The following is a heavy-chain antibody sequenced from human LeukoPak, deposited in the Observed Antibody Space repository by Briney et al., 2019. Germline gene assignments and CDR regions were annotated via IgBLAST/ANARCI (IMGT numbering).Heavy chain of an antibody. V-gene: IGHV3-11*01. CDR1: GFTLSDYY. J-gene: IGHJ3*02. D-gene: IGHD3-22*01. CDR2: ISSSGSTI. Sequence: GGSLRLSCAASGFTLSDYYMSWIRQSPGKGLEWVSYISSSGSTIYYADSVKGRFTISRDNAKNSLYLQMNSLRAEDTAVYYCARGSYYYDSSLDAFDIWGQGTMVTVSS. CDR3: ARGSYYYDSSLDAFDI.